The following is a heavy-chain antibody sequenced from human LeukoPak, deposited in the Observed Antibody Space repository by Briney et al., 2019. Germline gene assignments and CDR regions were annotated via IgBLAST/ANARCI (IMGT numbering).Heavy chain of an antibody. Sequence: GESLKIPCKGSGYSFTSYWISWVRQMPGKGLEWMGRIDPSDSYTNYSPSFQGHVTISADKSISTAYLQWSSLKASDTAMYYCARGPRPRDLDFDYWGQGTLVTVSS. CDR1: GYSFTSYW. J-gene: IGHJ4*02. V-gene: IGHV5-10-1*01. CDR2: IDPSDSYT. CDR3: ARGPRPRDLDFDY. D-gene: IGHD3-3*01.